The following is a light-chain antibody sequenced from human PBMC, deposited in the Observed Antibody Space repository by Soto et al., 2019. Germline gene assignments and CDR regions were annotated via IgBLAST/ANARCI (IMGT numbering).Light chain of an antibody. CDR3: QQYGSSPQT. CDR1: QSVSAY. J-gene: IGKJ1*01. Sequence: DIQSTQSPATLSLSPGERSSLSCMASQSVSAYLVWNQQKPGQAPRRLIYGASSRATGIPDRFSGSGSGTDFTLTISRLEPEDFAVYYCQQYGSSPQTFGQGTKVDI. V-gene: IGKV3-20*01. CDR2: GAS.